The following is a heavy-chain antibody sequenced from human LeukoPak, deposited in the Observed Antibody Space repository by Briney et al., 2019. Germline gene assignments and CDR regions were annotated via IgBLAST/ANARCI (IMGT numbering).Heavy chain of an antibody. CDR2: VTTKSGDT. CDR1: GYTFSDFY. D-gene: IGHD1-26*01. Sequence: SVKLCCTSSGYTFSDFYIHLVRQAHGQGLEYVGLVTTKSGDTYSQQRVRGRVTMTRHAYISTAYMELSSLRPDDTGVYFCARVRLADEGAWAYLGQGTLVTVSS. V-gene: IGHV1-2*02. J-gene: IGHJ4*02. CDR3: ARVRLADEGAWAY.